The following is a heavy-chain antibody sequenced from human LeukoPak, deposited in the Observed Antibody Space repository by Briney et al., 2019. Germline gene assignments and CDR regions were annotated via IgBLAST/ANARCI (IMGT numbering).Heavy chain of an antibody. CDR3: AKNRGAGSHYYYHMNV. CDR2: ISGSGGGT. J-gene: IGHJ6*03. D-gene: IGHD2/OR15-2a*01. V-gene: IGHV3-23*01. CDR1: GFTFSTYA. Sequence: PGGSLRLSCAASGFTFSTYAMSCVRQAGGKGLEWVSLISGSGGGTYYADSVKGRFTISRDNSKNTLYLQLNSLRVENTAVYYCAKNRGAGSHYYYHMNVWGKGTTVTVSS.